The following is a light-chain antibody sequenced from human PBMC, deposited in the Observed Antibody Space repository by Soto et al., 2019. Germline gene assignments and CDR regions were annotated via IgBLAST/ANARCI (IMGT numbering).Light chain of an antibody. CDR1: QTISRY. J-gene: IGKJ5*01. CDR2: DAS. Sequence: DIQMTQSPSSLSASVGDRVTITCRASQTISRYLNWYQQKPGKAPKLLIYDASNLETGVPSRLSGSGSGTDFTFTIRSLQPEDIATYYCQQYDNLPTFGQGTRLEIK. CDR3: QQYDNLPT. V-gene: IGKV1-33*01.